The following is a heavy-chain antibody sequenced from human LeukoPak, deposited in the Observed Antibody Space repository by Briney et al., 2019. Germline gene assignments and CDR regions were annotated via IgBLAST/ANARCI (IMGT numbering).Heavy chain of an antibody. Sequence: PSGTLSLTCAVSGGSISSSNWWSWVRQPPGKGLEWIGEIYHSGSTNYNPSLKSRVTISVDKSKNQFSLKLSSVTAEDTALYYCARVEGQYYYDSSGYFSYYFDYWGQGTLVTVSS. D-gene: IGHD3-22*01. CDR1: GGSISSSNW. CDR2: IYHSGST. V-gene: IGHV4-4*02. J-gene: IGHJ4*02. CDR3: ARVEGQYYYDSSGYFSYYFDY.